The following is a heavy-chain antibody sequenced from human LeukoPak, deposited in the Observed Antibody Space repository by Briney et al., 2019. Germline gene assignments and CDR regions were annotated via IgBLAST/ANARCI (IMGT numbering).Heavy chain of an antibody. V-gene: IGHV1-2*06. D-gene: IGHD3-10*01. CDR2: INSNSGGT. CDR3: ARGGSGSGYLYYFDY. Sequence: ASVKVSCKASGYSFNDYSMHWVRQAPGQGLEWMGRINSNSGGTSYVQNFQGRVTMTRDTSINTAYMELSGLTSDDTAVYYRARGGSGSGYLYYFDYWGQGTLVSVSS. J-gene: IGHJ4*02. CDR1: GYSFNDYS.